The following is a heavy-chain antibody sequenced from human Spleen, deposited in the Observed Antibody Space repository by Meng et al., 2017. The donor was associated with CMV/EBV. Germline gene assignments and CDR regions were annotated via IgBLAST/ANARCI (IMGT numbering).Heavy chain of an antibody. J-gene: IGHJ4*02. V-gene: IGHV1-2*06. D-gene: IGHD1-26*01. CDR1: GFNFYGFY. CDR3: TRRPLGSTRPFDY. Sequence: CKTSGFNFYGFYLHWVRRAPGQSLEWMGRINPKNSDPKYAQGFKGRVSMTTDTSITTVYMELRSLRSDDTAFYYCTRRPLGSTRPFDYWGQGTLVTVSS. CDR2: INPKNSDP.